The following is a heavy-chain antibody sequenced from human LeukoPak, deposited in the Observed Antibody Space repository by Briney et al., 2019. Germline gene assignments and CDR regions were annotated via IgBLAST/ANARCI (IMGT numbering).Heavy chain of an antibody. CDR1: GYTFTSYY. CDR2: INPSGGST. CDR3: ARDPDLRYSSSAPDY. Sequence: ASVKVSCKASGYTFTSYYMHWVRQAPGQGLEWMGIINPSGGSTSYAQKFQGRVTMTRDTSTNTVYMELSRLRSDDTAVYYCARDPDLRYSSSAPDYWGQGTLVTVSS. D-gene: IGHD6-6*01. J-gene: IGHJ4*02. V-gene: IGHV1-46*01.